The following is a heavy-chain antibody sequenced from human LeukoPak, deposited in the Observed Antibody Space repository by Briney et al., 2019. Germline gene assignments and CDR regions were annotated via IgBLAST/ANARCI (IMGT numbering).Heavy chain of an antibody. J-gene: IGHJ6*03. CDR1: GFTFSSYS. V-gene: IGHV3-21*01. CDR3: ARVPDYYYYMDV. Sequence: GGSLRLSCAASGFTFSSYSMNWVRQAPGKGLEWVSSISSSSSYIYYADSVKGRFTISRDNAKNSLYLQMNSLRAEDTAVYYCARVPDYYYYMDVWGKGTTVTVSS. CDR2: ISSSSSYI.